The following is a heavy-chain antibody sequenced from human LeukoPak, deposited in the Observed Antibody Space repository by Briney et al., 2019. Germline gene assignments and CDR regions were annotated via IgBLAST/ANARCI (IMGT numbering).Heavy chain of an antibody. CDR3: ARASAVAGTRHY. CDR2: ISSSSSYR. D-gene: IGHD6-19*01. J-gene: IGHJ4*02. Sequence: GGSLRLSCAASGFTFSTYTMNWVRQAPGKGLEWVSSISSSSSYRYYADSVKGRFTISRDNAKNSLYLQMNSLRAEDTAVYYCARASAVAGTRHYWGQGTLVTVSS. V-gene: IGHV3-21*01. CDR1: GFTFSTYT.